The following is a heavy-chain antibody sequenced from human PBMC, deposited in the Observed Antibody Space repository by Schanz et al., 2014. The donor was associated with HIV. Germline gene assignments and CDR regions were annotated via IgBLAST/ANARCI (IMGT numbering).Heavy chain of an antibody. Sequence: ELPLLESGGGLVQPGGSLRLSCAASRFTFSHYWMTWVRQAPGKGLGWVANIRQDGGEINYVDSVKGRFTISRDNSKNTLYLQMNSLRAEDTAVYYCARRSTPGGYYGMDVWGQGTTVTVSS. D-gene: IGHD2-15*01. CDR1: RFTFSHYW. J-gene: IGHJ6*02. V-gene: IGHV3-7*01. CDR2: IRQDGGEI. CDR3: ARRSTPGGYYGMDV.